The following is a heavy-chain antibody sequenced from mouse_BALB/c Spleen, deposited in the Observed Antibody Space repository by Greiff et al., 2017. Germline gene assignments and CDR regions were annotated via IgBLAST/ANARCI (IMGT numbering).Heavy chain of an antibody. CDR1: GYTFTSYW. CDR3: ARRPEEGAMDD. Sequence: VQLQQSGAELARPGASVKLSCKASGYTFTSYWMQWVKQRPGQGLEWIGAIYPGDGDTRYTQKFKGKATLTADKSSSTAFMQLSSLASEDSAVYYCARRPEEGAMDDWGQGTSVTVSS. J-gene: IGHJ4*01. CDR2: IYPGDGDT. D-gene: IGHD2-12*01. V-gene: IGHV1-87*01.